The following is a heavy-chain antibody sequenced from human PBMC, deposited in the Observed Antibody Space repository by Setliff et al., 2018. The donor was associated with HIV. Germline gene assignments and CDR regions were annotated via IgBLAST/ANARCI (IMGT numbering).Heavy chain of an antibody. CDR2: IHYNGRT. CDR1: GDSITNDDYY. D-gene: IGHD2-2*02. Sequence: SETLSLTCTVSGDSITNDDYYWGWIRQPPGKGLERIAIIHYNGRTYYDPSLKSRVTIFVDTSKTQFYLKLRSVTASDTAVYYCARYTSKLDWFDPWGQGTLVTVSS. CDR3: ARYTSKLDWFDP. J-gene: IGHJ5*02. V-gene: IGHV4-39*01.